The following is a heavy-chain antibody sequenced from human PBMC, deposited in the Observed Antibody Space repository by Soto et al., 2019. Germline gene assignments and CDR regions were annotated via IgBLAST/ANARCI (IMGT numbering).Heavy chain of an antibody. J-gene: IGHJ4*02. Sequence: ASVKVSCKASGYTFTTYAIHWVRQAPRQGLEWMGIINPSGGSTSYAQKFQGRVTMTTDKSTSTAYMELSSLRSEDTAVYYCARERYSYGFRRTNTIAYWGQGTLVTVSS. D-gene: IGHD5-18*01. CDR3: ARERYSYGFRRTNTIAY. CDR1: GYTFTTYA. CDR2: INPSGGST. V-gene: IGHV1-46*01.